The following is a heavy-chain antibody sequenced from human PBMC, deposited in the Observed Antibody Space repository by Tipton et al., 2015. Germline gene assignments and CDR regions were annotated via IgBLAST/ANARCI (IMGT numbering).Heavy chain of an antibody. CDR2: ISGSDGNT. J-gene: IGHJ3*01. Sequence: SLRLSCAASGFTFSSYDMTWVRQAPGKGLECVSSISGSDGNTYYADSVKGRLTISRDNSKNTVYLQMNSLRAEDTAVYYCARDLFSGPFWGQGTMVTVSS. V-gene: IGHV3-23*01. CDR1: GFTFSSYD. D-gene: IGHD1-26*01. CDR3: ARDLFSGPF.